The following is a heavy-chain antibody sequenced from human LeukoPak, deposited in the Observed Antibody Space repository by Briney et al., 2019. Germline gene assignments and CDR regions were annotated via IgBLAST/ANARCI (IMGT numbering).Heavy chain of an antibody. D-gene: IGHD3-22*01. CDR1: SDSISSSNW. CDR2: IYHSGST. V-gene: IGHV4-4*02. CDR3: ARDYYDSSGYWGADAFDI. J-gene: IGHJ3*02. Sequence: PSGTLSLTCAVSSDSISSSNWWSWVRQPPGKGLEWIGEIYHSGSTNYNPSLKSRVTISVDTSKNQFSLKLSSVTAADTAVYYCARDYYDSSGYWGADAFDIWGQGTMVTVSS.